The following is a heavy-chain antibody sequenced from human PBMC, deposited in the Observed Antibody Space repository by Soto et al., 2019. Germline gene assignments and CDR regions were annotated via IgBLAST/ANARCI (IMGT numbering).Heavy chain of an antibody. V-gene: IGHV3-9*01. J-gene: IGHJ2*01. CDR3: AKDRGHGWLGWYFDL. CDR1: AFSFEDYA. CDR2: ISWNSGDI. Sequence: EVHLVESGGGLVQPGRSLRLSCAASAFSFEDYAMHWVRQGPGKGLEWVAGISWNSGDIGYADSVRGRFTISRDNSKNSLSLQMDSLRPEDTALYYCAKDRGHGWLGWYFDLWGRGTLVTVSS. D-gene: IGHD6-19*01.